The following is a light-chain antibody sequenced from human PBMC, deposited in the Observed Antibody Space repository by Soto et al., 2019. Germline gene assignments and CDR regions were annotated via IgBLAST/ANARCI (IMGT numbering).Light chain of an antibody. CDR2: DVS. Sequence: AIQLTQSPSSLSASVGDRVTITCRASQGISSSLAWYQQKPGKSPNLLIYDVSSVASGVPSRFSGSGSGTDVTLTISSLQPEDFATYYCQQFKTYPALTFGGGTKVEIK. J-gene: IGKJ4*01. CDR1: QGISSS. V-gene: IGKV1-13*02. CDR3: QQFKTYPALT.